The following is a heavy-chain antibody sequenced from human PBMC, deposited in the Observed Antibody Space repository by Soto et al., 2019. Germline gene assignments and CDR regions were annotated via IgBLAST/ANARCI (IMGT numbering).Heavy chain of an antibody. Sequence: QVQLVQSGAEVQKPGSSVKVSCKASGGTFSSYTISWVRQAPGQGLEWMGRIIPILGIANYAQKFQGRVTITADKSTSTAEMELSSLRSEDTAVYYCARGRYSSDGSGYEYFDLWGRGTLVAVSS. V-gene: IGHV1-69*02. CDR3: ARGRYSSDGSGYEYFDL. J-gene: IGHJ2*01. D-gene: IGHD2-15*01. CDR2: IIPILGIA. CDR1: GGTFSSYT.